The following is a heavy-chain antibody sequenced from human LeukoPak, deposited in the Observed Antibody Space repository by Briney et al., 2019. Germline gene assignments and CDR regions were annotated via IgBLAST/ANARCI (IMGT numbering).Heavy chain of an antibody. Sequence: SVKVSCKASRGTFSSYAINWVRQAPGQGLEWMGGIIPIFGTANYAQKFQGRVTITADESTSTAYMELSSLRSDDTAVYYCARAPALGELDYFDYWGQGTLVTVSS. J-gene: IGHJ4*02. CDR2: IIPIFGTA. V-gene: IGHV1-69*13. CDR3: ARAPALGELDYFDY. D-gene: IGHD3-10*01. CDR1: RGTFSSYA.